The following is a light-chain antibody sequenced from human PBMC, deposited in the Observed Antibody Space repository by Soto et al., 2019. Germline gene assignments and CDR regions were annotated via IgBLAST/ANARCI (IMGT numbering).Light chain of an antibody. CDR2: NVS. CDR1: QSLVYSNGNTY. V-gene: IGKV2-30*01. J-gene: IGKJ1*01. CDR3: LQGTHWPPT. Sequence: DVVMTQSPLSLPVTLGQPASISCRSSQSLVYSNGNTYLHWFQQRPGQSPRRLIYNVSNRDSGVPDRFSGSGSGTDFTLRINRVEAEDFGVYYCLQGTHWPPTFGQGTKVEI.